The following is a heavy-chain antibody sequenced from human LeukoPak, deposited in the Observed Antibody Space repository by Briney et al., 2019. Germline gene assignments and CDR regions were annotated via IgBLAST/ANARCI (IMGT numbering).Heavy chain of an antibody. D-gene: IGHD2-2*02. Sequence: SETLSLTCTVSGGSISSYYWSWIRQPAGKGLEWIGRIYTSGSTYYNPSLKSRVTISVDTSKNQFSLKLSSVTAADTAVYYCAREQGHCSSTSCYMDWFDPWGQGTLVTVSS. V-gene: IGHV4-4*07. CDR2: IYTSGST. CDR3: AREQGHCSSTSCYMDWFDP. CDR1: GGSISSYY. J-gene: IGHJ5*02.